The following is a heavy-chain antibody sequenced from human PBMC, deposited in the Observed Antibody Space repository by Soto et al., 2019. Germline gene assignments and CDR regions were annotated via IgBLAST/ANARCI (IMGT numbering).Heavy chain of an antibody. J-gene: IGHJ4*02. CDR1: GGSISSSSYY. V-gene: IGHV4-39*01. CDR2: IYYSGST. CDR3: ARQEAAAGTWGFDY. D-gene: IGHD6-13*01. Sequence: SETLSLTCTVSGGSISSSSYYWGWIRQPPGKGLEWIGSIYYSGSTYYNPSLKSRVTISVSTSKNQFSLMLSSVTAADTAVYYCARQEAAAGTWGFDYWGQGTLVTVSS.